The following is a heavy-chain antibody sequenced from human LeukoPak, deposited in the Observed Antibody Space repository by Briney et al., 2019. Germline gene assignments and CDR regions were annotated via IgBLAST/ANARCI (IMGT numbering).Heavy chain of an antibody. Sequence: GGSLRLSCAASGFPFSSYWMSWVRQAPGKGLEWVANIKPDGSERNYVDSVKGRFTISRDNAKNSLYLQMNSLRAEDTAVYYCAELGITMIGGVWGKGTTVTIPS. J-gene: IGHJ6*04. V-gene: IGHV3-7*01. CDR3: AELGITMIGGV. CDR2: IKPDGSER. CDR1: GFPFSSYW. D-gene: IGHD3-10*02.